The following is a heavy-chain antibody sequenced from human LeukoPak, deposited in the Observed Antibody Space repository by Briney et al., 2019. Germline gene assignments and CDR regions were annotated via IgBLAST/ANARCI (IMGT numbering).Heavy chain of an antibody. CDR3: ARDYWGGSSWSPGFYYMDV. D-gene: IGHD6-13*01. J-gene: IGHJ6*03. CDR2: ISSSGSII. V-gene: IGHV3-11*04. CDR1: GFTFSDYY. Sequence: GGSLRLSCAASGFTFSDYYMSWIRQAPGKGLEWVSYISSSGSIIHYADSVKGRFTISRDNAKNSLYLQMNSLRAEDTAVYYCARDYWGGSSWSPGFYYMDVWGKGTTVTVSS.